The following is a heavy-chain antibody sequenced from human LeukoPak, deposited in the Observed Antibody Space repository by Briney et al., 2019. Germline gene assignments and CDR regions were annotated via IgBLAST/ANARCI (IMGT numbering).Heavy chain of an antibody. CDR1: GDSLSSSTCN. J-gene: IGHJ4*02. Sequence: SETLSLTCKVSGDSLSSSTCNWSWIRQPPGKGLEWIGYIYHSGSTYYNPSLKSRVTISVDRSKNQFSLKLSSVTAADTAVYYCAREGDFWSGYLDRGEGYFDYWGQGTLVTVSS. CDR3: AREGDFWSGYLDRGEGYFDY. CDR2: IYHSGST. D-gene: IGHD3-3*01. V-gene: IGHV4-30-2*01.